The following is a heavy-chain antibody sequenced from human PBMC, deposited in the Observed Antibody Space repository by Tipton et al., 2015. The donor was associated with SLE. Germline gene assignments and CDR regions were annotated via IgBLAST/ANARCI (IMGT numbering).Heavy chain of an antibody. J-gene: IGHJ6*03. CDR2: ISGYSGNT. V-gene: IGHV1-18*01. CDR3: ARLGDWDQYYYMDV. D-gene: IGHD3-16*01. Sequence: QSGAEVKKPGSSVKVSCKASGGTFRSYGISWVRQAPGQGLEWMGWISGYSGNTNYAQKLQGRVTMTTDTSTSTAYMELRSLRSDDTAVYYCARLGDWDQYYYMDVWGKGTTVTVSS. CDR1: GGTFRSYG.